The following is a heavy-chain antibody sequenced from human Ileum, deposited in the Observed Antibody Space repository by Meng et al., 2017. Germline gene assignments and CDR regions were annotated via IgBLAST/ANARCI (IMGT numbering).Heavy chain of an antibody. CDR3: VRHGGKYFDS. D-gene: IGHD2-15*01. J-gene: IGHJ4*02. CDR1: GGSISSSFY. V-gene: IGHV4-4*02. CDR2: IYLAGSP. Sequence: VPLPEPGAGLVEPSGTLSLTCTVSGGSISSSFYWSWVRQSPGKGLDWIGQIYLAGSPNYNPSLESRVTISVDKSKNQFSLRLTSVTAADTAIFYCVRHGGKYFDSWGQGTLVTVSS.